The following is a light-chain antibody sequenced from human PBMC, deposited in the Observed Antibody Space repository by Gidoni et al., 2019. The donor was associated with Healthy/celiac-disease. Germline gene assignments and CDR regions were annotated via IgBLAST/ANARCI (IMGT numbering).Light chain of an antibody. J-gene: IGLJ2*01. CDR3: CSYAGSYTLRVV. V-gene: IGLV2-11*01. CDR1: SSDVGGYNY. Sequence: QSALTQPRSVSGSPGQSVTISCTGTSSDVGGYNYVSWYQQHPGKAPKLMIYDDSKRPSGVPDRFSGSKSGNTASLTISGLQAEDEADYYCCSYAGSYTLRVVFGGGTKLTVL. CDR2: DDS.